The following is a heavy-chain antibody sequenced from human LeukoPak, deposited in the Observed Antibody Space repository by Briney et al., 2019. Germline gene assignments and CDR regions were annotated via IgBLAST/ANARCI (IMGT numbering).Heavy chain of an antibody. CDR3: ARRYYGSGSYPNP. Sequence: SETLSLTCAVYGGSFSGYYWSWIRQPPGKGLEWIGEINHSGSTNYNPSLKSRVTISVDTSKNQFSLKLSSVTAADTAVYYCARRYYGSGSYPNPWGQGTLVTVSS. CDR1: GGSFSGYY. CDR2: INHSGST. V-gene: IGHV4-34*01. D-gene: IGHD3-10*01. J-gene: IGHJ5*02.